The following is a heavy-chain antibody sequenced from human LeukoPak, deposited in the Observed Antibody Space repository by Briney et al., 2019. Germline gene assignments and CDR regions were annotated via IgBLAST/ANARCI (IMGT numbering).Heavy chain of an antibody. CDR2: INTNTGNP. D-gene: IGHD2-15*01. Sequence: ASVTVSCTASGYTFTSYTMNWVRQAPGQGLEWMGWINTNTGNPTYAQGFTGRFVFSLDTSVSTAYLQISSLKAEDTAVYYCARGQGYCSCGSCYSWFNCYYYYMDVWGKGTTVTVSS. CDR3: ARGQGYCSCGSCYSWFNCYYYYMDV. V-gene: IGHV7-4-1*02. J-gene: IGHJ6*03. CDR1: GYTFTSYT.